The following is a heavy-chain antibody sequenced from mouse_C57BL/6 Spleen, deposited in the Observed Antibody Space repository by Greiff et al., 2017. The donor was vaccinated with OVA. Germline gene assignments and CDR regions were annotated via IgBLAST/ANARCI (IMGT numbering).Heavy chain of an antibody. J-gene: IGHJ2*01. D-gene: IGHD2-3*01. V-gene: IGHV1-50*01. CDR1: GYTFTSYW. CDR3: ARFDGYYFGC. Sequence: QVQLQQPGAELVKPGASVKLSCKASGYTFTSYWMQWVKQRPGQGLEWIGEIDPSDSYTNYNQKFKGKATLTVDTSSSTAYMQLSSLTSEDSAVYYCARFDGYYFGCWGKGTTLTVSS. CDR2: IDPSDSYT.